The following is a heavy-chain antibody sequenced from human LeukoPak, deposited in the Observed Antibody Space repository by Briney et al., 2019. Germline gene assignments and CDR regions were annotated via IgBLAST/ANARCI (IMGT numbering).Heavy chain of an antibody. CDR2: IKQDRSQK. V-gene: IGHV3-7*01. J-gene: IGHJ3*02. Sequence: GGSLRLSCAASGFTFINAWMTWVRQAPGKGLEWVANIKQDRSQKYYVDSVKGRFTISRDNAKNSLYLQMNSLRAEDTAVYYCARDESLGDFWSGYFDAFDIWGQGTMVTVSS. CDR1: GFTFINAW. CDR3: ARDESLGDFWSGYFDAFDI. D-gene: IGHD3-3*01.